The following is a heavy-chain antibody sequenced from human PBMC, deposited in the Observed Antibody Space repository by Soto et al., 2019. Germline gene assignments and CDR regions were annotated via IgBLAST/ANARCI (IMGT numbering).Heavy chain of an antibody. CDR2: LQYSVYS. CDR1: GVSITNYY. V-gene: IGHV4-59*08. CDR3: ARNGFGSLHGLVDV. D-gene: IGHD3-10*01. J-gene: IGHJ6*02. Sequence: QVQLQESGPGLVKPSEPLSLTCTVYGVSITNYYCSWFRQPPVRGLELIVYLQYSVYSAYNHSLKRRVTMSMYTSKTQFSLMLESVTATDTAVYYCARNGFGSLHGLVDVWGQGTTVIVSS.